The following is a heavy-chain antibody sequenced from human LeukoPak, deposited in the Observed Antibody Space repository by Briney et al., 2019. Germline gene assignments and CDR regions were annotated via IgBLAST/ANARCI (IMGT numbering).Heavy chain of an antibody. J-gene: IGHJ4*02. V-gene: IGHV3-23*01. CDR3: AKDGAAAGYFDY. D-gene: IGHD6-13*01. CDR2: ISGSGGST. Sequence: GGSLRLSCAASGFTFSSYAMSWVRQAPGKGLEWVSAISGSGGSTNYADSVKGRFTISRDDSKNTLYLQMNSLRAEDTAVYYCAKDGAAAGYFDYWGQGTLVTVSS. CDR1: GFTFSSYA.